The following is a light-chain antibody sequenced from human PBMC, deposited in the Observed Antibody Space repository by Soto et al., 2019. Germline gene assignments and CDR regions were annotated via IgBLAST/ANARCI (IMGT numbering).Light chain of an antibody. J-gene: IGLJ2*01. CDR3: SSYTSSSTVV. CDR1: SSDVGGYNY. CDR2: DVS. Sequence: QSALTQPASVSGSPGPSITISCTGTSSDVGGYNYVSWYQQHTGKAPKLMIYDVSNRPSGVSNRFSGSKSGNTASLTISGLQAEDEADYYCSSYTSSSTVVFGGGTKVTGL. V-gene: IGLV2-14*01.